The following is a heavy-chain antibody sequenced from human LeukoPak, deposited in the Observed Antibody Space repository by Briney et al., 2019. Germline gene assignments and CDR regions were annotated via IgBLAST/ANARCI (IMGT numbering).Heavy chain of an antibody. V-gene: IGHV3-9*01. CDR1: GFTFDDYA. D-gene: IGHD3-22*01. CDR3: AKAEAAYYDSSGSRSPFDY. Sequence: GGSLRLSCAASGFTFDDYAMHWVRQAPGKGLEWVSGISWNSGSIGYADSVKGRFTISRDNAKNSLYLQMNSLRAEDTALYYCAKAEAAYYDSSGSRSPFDYWGQGTLVTVSS. CDR2: ISWNSGSI. J-gene: IGHJ4*02.